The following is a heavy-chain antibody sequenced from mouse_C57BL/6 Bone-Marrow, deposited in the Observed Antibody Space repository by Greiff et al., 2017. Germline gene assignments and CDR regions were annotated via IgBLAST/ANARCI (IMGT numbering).Heavy chain of an antibody. CDR3: ARWDSKAMDY. CDR2: IYPRSGNT. J-gene: IGHJ4*01. CDR1: GYTFTSYG. D-gene: IGHD2-5*01. Sequence: VKLQQSGAELVRPGASVKLSCTASGYTFTSYGISWVKQRTGQGLEWIGEIYPRSGNTYYNEKFKGKATLTADKSSSTAYMELRSLTSEDSAVYFCARWDSKAMDYWGQGTSVTVSS. V-gene: IGHV1-81*01.